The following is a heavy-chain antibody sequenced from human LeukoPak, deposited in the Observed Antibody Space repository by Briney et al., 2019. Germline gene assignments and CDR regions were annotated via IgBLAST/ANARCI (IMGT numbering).Heavy chain of an antibody. Sequence: PSETLSLTCTVSGGSISSSSYYWGWIRQPPGKGLEWIGSIYYSGSTYYNPSLKSRVTISVDTSKNQFSLKLSSVTAADTAVYYCARDPRPMHFDWSSSKAFDIWGQGTMVTVSS. CDR1: GGSISSSSYY. CDR2: IYYSGST. J-gene: IGHJ3*02. V-gene: IGHV4-39*07. D-gene: IGHD3-9*01. CDR3: ARDPRPMHFDWSSSKAFDI.